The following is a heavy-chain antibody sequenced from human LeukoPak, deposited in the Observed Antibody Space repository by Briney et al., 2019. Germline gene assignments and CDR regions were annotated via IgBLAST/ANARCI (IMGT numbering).Heavy chain of an antibody. CDR3: ARDLGCTNGVCYPPNWFDP. V-gene: IGHV3-23*01. CDR2: ISGSGGST. Sequence: PGGSLRLSCAASGFTFSSYAMSWVRQAPGKGLEWVSAISGSGGSTYYADSVKGRFTISRDNSKNTLYLQMNSLRAEDTAVYYCARDLGCTNGVCYPPNWFDPWGQGTLVTVSP. CDR1: GFTFSSYA. J-gene: IGHJ5*02. D-gene: IGHD2-8*01.